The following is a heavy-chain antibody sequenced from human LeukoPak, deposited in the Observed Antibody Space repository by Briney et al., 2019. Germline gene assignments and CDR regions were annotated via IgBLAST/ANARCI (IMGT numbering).Heavy chain of an antibody. CDR2: VFYSGKT. CDR1: GGSISISSYY. D-gene: IGHD1-26*01. V-gene: IGHV4-61*05. J-gene: IGHJ6*03. CDR3: ARVQRTEEGGYSYYYIDV. Sequence: SSETLSLTCTVSGGSISISSYYWSWIRQSPGKGLEWIGYVFYSGKTDYSPSLRSRVSMSVDTSKNQFSLNLRSVTAADTAVYYCARVQRTEEGGYSYYYIDVWGKGTTVTVSS.